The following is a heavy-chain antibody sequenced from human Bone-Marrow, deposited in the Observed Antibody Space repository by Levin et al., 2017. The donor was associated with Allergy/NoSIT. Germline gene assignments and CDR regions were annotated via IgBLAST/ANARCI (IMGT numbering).Heavy chain of an antibody. CDR3: AREVVVNNWFDP. Sequence: SETLSLTCTVSGGSISSGDYYWSWIRQPPGKGLEWIGYIYYSGSTYYNPSLKSRVTISVDTSKNQFSLKLSSVTAADTAVYYCAREVVVNNWFDPWGQGTLVTVSS. D-gene: IGHD3-22*01. J-gene: IGHJ5*02. V-gene: IGHV4-30-4*01. CDR1: GGSISSGDYY. CDR2: IYYSGST.